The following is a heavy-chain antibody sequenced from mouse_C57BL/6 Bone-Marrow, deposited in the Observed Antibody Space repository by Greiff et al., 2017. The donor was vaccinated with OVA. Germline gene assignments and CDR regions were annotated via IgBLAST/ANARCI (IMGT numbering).Heavy chain of an antibody. D-gene: IGHD1-1*01. CDR2: IDPYDSYT. CDR1: GYTFTSYW. J-gene: IGHJ3*01. CDR3: ARESNYYYGPAD. Sequence: QVQLQQPGAELVKPGASVKLSCKASGYTFTSYWMQWVKQRPGQGLEWIGEIDPYDSYTNYNQKFKGKATLTVDTSSSTAYMQLRSLTSEDSAVYDCARESNYYYGPADWGQGTLVTVSA. V-gene: IGHV1-50*01.